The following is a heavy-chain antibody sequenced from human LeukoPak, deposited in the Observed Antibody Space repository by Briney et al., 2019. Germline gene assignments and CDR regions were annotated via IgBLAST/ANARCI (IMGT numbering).Heavy chain of an antibody. Sequence: PGGSLRLSCAASGFAFSSYWMYWVRQAPGKGLVWVSRISNDGTTTNYADSVKGRFAVSRDNAKNTMYLQMNSLRTEDTAVYYCGRDGPLGSYFGYWGQGALVTVSS. V-gene: IGHV3-74*01. D-gene: IGHD1-26*01. J-gene: IGHJ4*02. CDR2: ISNDGTTT. CDR3: GRDGPLGSYFGY. CDR1: GFAFSSYW.